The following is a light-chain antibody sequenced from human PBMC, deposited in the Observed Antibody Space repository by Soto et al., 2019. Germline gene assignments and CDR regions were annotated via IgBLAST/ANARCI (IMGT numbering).Light chain of an antibody. CDR2: GAS. CDR3: QQYGDRPRT. J-gene: IGKJ1*01. V-gene: IGKV3-15*01. CDR1: QSISSN. Sequence: EIVMTQSPATLSVSPGERATLSCRASQSISSNLAWYQQKNGQTPRLLIYGASTRAAGIPARFSGSGSGTDFTLTISSLQSEDFAVYFCQQYGDRPRTFGQGTKVEIK.